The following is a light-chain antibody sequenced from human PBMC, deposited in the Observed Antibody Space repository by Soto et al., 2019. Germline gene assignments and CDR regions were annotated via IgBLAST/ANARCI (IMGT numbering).Light chain of an antibody. Sequence: DIQMTQSPSSLSASVGDRVTITCRASQSISSYLSWYQQKPGKAPKRLIYVGSTLQSGVPSRFSGSGSGTDFRLTISSLQPEDFATDFCQQTYSTPFTFGGGTKVDVK. V-gene: IGKV1-39*01. J-gene: IGKJ4*01. CDR3: QQTYSTPFT. CDR2: VGS. CDR1: QSISSY.